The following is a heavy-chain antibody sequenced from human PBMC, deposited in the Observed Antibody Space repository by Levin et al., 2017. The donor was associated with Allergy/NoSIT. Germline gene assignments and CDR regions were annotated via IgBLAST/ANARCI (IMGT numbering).Heavy chain of an antibody. CDR2: IKSKTDGGTA. J-gene: IGHJ2*01. CDR3: AKGGERKVLSGTPSGYLEV. V-gene: IGHV3-15*01. CDR1: GITFSNAW. D-gene: IGHD1-7*01. Sequence: GESLKISCTASGITFSNAWMSWARQAPGKGPEWVGRIKSKTDGGTADYASPVKGRFTISRDDSRNTLYLQMNSLRAEDTAVYYCAKGGERKVLSGTPSGYLEVWGRGTLVTVSS.